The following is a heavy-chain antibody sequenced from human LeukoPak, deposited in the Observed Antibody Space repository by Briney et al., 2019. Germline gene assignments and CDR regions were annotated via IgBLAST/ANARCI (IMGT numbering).Heavy chain of an antibody. D-gene: IGHD2-21*02. CDR3: ASIGGDWSC. V-gene: IGHV3-21*01. Sequence: GGSLRLSCAASDFSFITYAMSWVRQAPGKGLEWVSSISSSSSYIYYADSVKGRFTISRDSAKNSLYLQMNSLRAEDTAVYYCASIGGDWSCWGQGTLVTVSS. CDR1: DFSFITYA. CDR2: ISSSSSYI. J-gene: IGHJ4*02.